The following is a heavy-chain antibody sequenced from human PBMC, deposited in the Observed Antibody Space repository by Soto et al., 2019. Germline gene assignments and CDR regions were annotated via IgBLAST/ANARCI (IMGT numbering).Heavy chain of an antibody. J-gene: IGHJ6*02. CDR1: GYTFTSYG. CDR3: AREGHYDIWTAYLPYYYYYGIDV. D-gene: IGHD3-9*01. Sequence: ASVKVSCKASGYTFTSYGISWVRQAPGQGLEWMGWISAYNGNTNYAQKLQGRVTMTTDTSTSTAYMELRSLRSDDTAVYYCAREGHYDIWTAYLPYYYYYGIDVWGQETTVTVAS. V-gene: IGHV1-18*04. CDR2: ISAYNGNT.